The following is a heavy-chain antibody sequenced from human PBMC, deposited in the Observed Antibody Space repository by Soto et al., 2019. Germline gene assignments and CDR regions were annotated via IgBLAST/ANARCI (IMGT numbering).Heavy chain of an antibody. D-gene: IGHD2-2*01. V-gene: IGHV1-2*02. CDR3: ARQSCGSTSCFYDY. Sequence: ASVKVSCKTSEYTFTDNYIYWIRQAPGQGLEWMGWLNPNSGATDFAQRFQGRVTLTSDTSISTAYMELNRLTSDDTAVFYCARQSCGSTSCFYDYWGPGTLVTVS. CDR1: EYTFTDNY. J-gene: IGHJ4*02. CDR2: LNPNSGAT.